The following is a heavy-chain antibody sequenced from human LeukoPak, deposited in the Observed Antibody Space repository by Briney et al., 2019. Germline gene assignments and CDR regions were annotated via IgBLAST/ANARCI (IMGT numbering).Heavy chain of an antibody. V-gene: IGHV3-49*04. CDR2: IKSKAHGGTI. CDR1: GLTFGDYG. CDR3: TTDYGGPKY. J-gene: IGHJ4*02. D-gene: IGHD4-23*01. Sequence: GGSLRLSCITSGLTFGDYGMSWVRQAPGKGLEWVSLIKSKAHGGTIEDAAAVKGRFTISRDDSKSTVYLQMNSLKTEDTGIYYCTTDYGGPKYWGQGTLVTVSS.